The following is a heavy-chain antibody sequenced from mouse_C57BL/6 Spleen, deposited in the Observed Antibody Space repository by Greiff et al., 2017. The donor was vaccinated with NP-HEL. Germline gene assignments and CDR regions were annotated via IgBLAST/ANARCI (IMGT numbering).Heavy chain of an antibody. CDR2: INPSNGGT. V-gene: IGHV1-53*01. CDR3: ARAPFYDHYAMDY. Sequence: VQLQQPGTELVKPGASVKLSCKASGYTFTSYWMHWVKQRPGQGLEWIGNINPSNGGTNYNEKFKSKATLTVDKSSSTAYMQLSSLTSEDSAVYYCARAPFYDHYAMDYWGQGTSVTVSS. CDR1: GYTFTSYW. J-gene: IGHJ4*01. D-gene: IGHD2-12*01.